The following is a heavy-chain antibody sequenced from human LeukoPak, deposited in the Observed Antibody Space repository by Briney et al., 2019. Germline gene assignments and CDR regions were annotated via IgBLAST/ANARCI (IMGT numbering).Heavy chain of an antibody. CDR2: RSFYNGNT. D-gene: IGHD6-6*01. CDR1: GYDFINYG. V-gene: IGHV1-18*01. CDR3: ARGGPFPSGSSSREYYLDY. Sequence: GASVKVSCKASGYDFINYGISWVRQAPGQGLEWMGWRSFYNGNTDYKLQGRVTMTTDTSTSTAYMEVRSLRSDDTAVYYCARGGPFPSGSSSREYYLDYWGQGTLVTVSS. J-gene: IGHJ4*02.